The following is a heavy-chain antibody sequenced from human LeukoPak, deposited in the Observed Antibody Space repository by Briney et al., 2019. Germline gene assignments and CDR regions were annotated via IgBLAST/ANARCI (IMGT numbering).Heavy chain of an antibody. J-gene: IGHJ4*02. V-gene: IGHV3-11*04. CDR1: RSTFSDYY. CDR3: ARDSDYGDYVLDY. D-gene: IGHD4-17*01. Sequence: SGGSLRLSCAASRSTFSDYYMSWIRQAPGKGLEWVSYISSSGSTIYYADSVKGRFTISRDNAKNSLYLQMNSLRAEDTAVYYCARDSDYGDYVLDYWGQGTLVTVSS. CDR2: ISSSGSTI.